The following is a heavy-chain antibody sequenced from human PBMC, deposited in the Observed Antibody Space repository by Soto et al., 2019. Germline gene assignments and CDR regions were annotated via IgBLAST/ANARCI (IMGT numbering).Heavy chain of an antibody. CDR1: GFSFNFYV. CDR2: MSGSGGHK. CDR3: ARAVTQYFDS. V-gene: IGHV3-23*01. Sequence: EVQLLESGGGLVQPGGSLRLSCAASGFSFNFYVMTWVRQAPGKGLEWVSGMSGSGGHKYYADSVKGRFTVSRDNSNSTLFLQMNSLRAEDTAVYYGARAVTQYFDSWGQGTLVTVSS. J-gene: IGHJ4*02.